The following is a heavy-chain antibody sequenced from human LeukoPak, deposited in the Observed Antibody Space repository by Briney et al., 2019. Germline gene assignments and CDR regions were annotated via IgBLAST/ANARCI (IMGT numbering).Heavy chain of an antibody. J-gene: IGHJ4*02. V-gene: IGHV3-21*01. D-gene: IGHD6-19*01. CDR3: ARELNRQWLVRSKSPFDY. Sequence: GGSLRLSCAASGFTFSSYSMNWVRQAPGKGLEWVSSISSSSSYIYYADSVKGRFTFSRDNAKNSLYLQMNSLRAEDTAVYYCARELNRQWLVRSKSPFDYWGQGTLVTVSS. CDR2: ISSSSSYI. CDR1: GFTFSSYS.